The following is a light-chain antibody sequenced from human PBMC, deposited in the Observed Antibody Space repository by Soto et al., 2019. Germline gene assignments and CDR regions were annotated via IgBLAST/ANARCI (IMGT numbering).Light chain of an antibody. Sequence: QSVLTQSSAASASLGSSVKLTCTLSSGHSSYIIAWHQQQPGKAPRYLMKLEGSGSFNKGSGVPDRFSGSSSGVDRYLTISNLQFEDEAAYYCETWDSNTVVFGGGTKLTVL. CDR2: LEGSGSF. CDR3: ETWDSNTVV. J-gene: IGLJ2*01. V-gene: IGLV4-60*02. CDR1: SGHSSYI.